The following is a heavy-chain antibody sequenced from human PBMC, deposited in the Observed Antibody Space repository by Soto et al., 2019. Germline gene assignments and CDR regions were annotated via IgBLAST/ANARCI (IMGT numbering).Heavy chain of an antibody. CDR1: GYTFTSYG. D-gene: IGHD3-22*01. CDR2: ISAYNGNT. J-gene: IGHJ4*02. CDR3: ARVYPGSSGYYYDFDY. V-gene: IGHV1-18*01. Sequence: ASVKVSCTASGYTFTSYGISWVRQAPGQGLEWMGWISAYNGNTNYAQKLQGRVTMTTDTSTSTAYMELRSLRSDDTAVYYCARVYPGSSGYYYDFDYWGQGTLVTVSS.